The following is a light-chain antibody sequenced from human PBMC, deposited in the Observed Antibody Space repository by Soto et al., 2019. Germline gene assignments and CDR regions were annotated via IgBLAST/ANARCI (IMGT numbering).Light chain of an antibody. CDR2: GAS. Sequence: VVLTQSPGTLSLSPGERATLSCRSSQSFAANYLAWYQQKRGQAPRLXIYGASSRATGIPDRFSGSGSGTDFTLTISRLEPEDFSVYYCHQYGTAPLTFGPGTKVDIK. CDR1: QSFAANY. J-gene: IGKJ3*01. V-gene: IGKV3-20*01. CDR3: HQYGTAPLT.